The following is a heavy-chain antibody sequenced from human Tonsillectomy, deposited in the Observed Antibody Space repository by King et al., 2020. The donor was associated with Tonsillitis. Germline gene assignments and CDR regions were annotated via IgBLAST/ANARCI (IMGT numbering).Heavy chain of an antibody. CDR3: ARGSVVATVDV. J-gene: IGHJ3*01. Sequence: VQLVESGGGLVQPGGSLILSCAASGFTFSNYWMNWVRQAPGKALEWVANIKQDGSESFYVDSVKGRFTLSRDNAKNSLRLHMNSLRAEDTAVYYCARGSVVATVDVWGQGTLVTVSS. CDR1: GFTFSNYW. D-gene: IGHD2-2*01. CDR2: IKQDGSES. V-gene: IGHV3-7*03.